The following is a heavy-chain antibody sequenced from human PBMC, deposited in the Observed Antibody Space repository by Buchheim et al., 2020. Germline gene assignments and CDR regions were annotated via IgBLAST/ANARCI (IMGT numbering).Heavy chain of an antibody. J-gene: IGHJ3*01. CDR3: AKGEYCSDTSCLHAFDL. CDR2: ISGSGGSI. CDR1: RFSFSNYA. Sequence: EVQLLESGGGLVQPGGSLRLSCAASRFSFSNYAMSWVRQAPGKGLEWVSAISGSGGSIYYADSVKGRFTISRDNSKNTLYLQMNSLKAEDTAGDYCAKGEYCSDTSCLHAFDLWGQGT. V-gene: IGHV3-23*01. D-gene: IGHD2-2*01.